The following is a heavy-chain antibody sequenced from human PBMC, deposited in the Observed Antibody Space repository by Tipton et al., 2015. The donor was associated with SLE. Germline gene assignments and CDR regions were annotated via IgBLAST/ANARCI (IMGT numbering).Heavy chain of an antibody. CDR2: IWSDGSNK. D-gene: IGHD3-16*01. Sequence: RSLRLSCAASAFAISNSWMNWVRQAPGKGLEWVGVIWSDGSNKNYGGFVKGRFTISRDNSKNTLYLEMNSLRVEDTAVYYCAKERTRASDLHFRGLIGDAFDIWGQGTMVTVSS. V-gene: IGHV3-30*18. CDR1: AFAISNSW. J-gene: IGHJ3*02. CDR3: AKERTRASDLHFRGLIGDAFDI.